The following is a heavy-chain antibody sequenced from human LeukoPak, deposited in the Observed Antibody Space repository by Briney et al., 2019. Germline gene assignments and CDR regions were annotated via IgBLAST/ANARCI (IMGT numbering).Heavy chain of an antibody. D-gene: IGHD3-22*01. J-gene: IGHJ3*02. CDR3: AKDLIGPFPDYYDSSGDAFDI. CDR2: IRYDGSNK. CDR1: GYTFTSYG. Sequence: SRKATGYTFTSYGIGWVRQAPGQGLEWVTFIRYDGSNKYYADSVKGRFTISRDNSKNTLYLQMNSLRAEDTAVYYCAKDLIGPFPDYYDSSGDAFDIWGQGTMVTVSS. V-gene: IGHV3-30*02.